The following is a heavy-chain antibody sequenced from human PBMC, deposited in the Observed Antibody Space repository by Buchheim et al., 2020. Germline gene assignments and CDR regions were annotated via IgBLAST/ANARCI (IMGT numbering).Heavy chain of an antibody. CDR2: INHSGST. Sequence: QVQLQQWGAGLLKPSETLSLTCAVYGGSFSGYYWSWIRQPPGKGLEWIGEINHSGSTNYNPSLKSRVTIPVDTSKNQFSLKLSSVTAADTAVYYCARGLGYYDYVWGSNYGMDVWGQGTT. CDR3: ARGLGYYDYVWGSNYGMDV. J-gene: IGHJ6*02. CDR1: GGSFSGYY. V-gene: IGHV4-34*01. D-gene: IGHD3-16*01.